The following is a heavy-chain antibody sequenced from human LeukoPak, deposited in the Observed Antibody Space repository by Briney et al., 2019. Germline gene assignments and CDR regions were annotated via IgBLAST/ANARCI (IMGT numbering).Heavy chain of an antibody. CDR3: AIRAVVIRVILFGFHKEPYYFDS. CDR1: GVTPSKYG. D-gene: IGHD2-21*01. V-gene: IGHV3-23*05. CDR2: MNVSVRMR. J-gene: IGHJ4*02. Sequence: RRRLRPSRAVSGVTPSKYGMSWGGEAAGQGLEWVAGMNVSVRMRKYADTVQGRFTISRENPKNTLYMQMNRQRDPDTAVYFCAIRAVVIRVILFGFHKEPYYFDSWGQGALVTVSS.